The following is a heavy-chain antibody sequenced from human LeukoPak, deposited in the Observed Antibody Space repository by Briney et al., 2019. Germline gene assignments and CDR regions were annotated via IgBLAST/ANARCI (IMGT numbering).Heavy chain of an antibody. CDR2: INHSGST. J-gene: IGHJ6*03. D-gene: IGHD4-17*01. Sequence: SETLSLTCAVYGGSFSGYYWSWIRQPPGKGLEWIGEINHSGSTNYNPSLKGRVTISVDTSKNQFSLKLSSVTAADTAVYYCARIRRGHYYYYMDVWGKGTTVTVSS. V-gene: IGHV4-34*01. CDR1: GGSFSGYY. CDR3: ARIRRGHYYYYMDV.